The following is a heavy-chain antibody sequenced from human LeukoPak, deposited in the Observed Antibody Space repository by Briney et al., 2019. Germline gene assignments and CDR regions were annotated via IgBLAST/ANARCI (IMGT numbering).Heavy chain of an antibody. CDR1: GFSFSSCV. D-gene: IGHD3-22*01. CDR2: IAKEVADI. CDR3: VKAGYYDSSGYYYYLDY. V-gene: IGHV3-30*18. J-gene: IGHJ4*02. Sequence: GRALRLSCAASGFSFSSCVMHWVRQTPDKGLEWVAAIAKEVADIHYVDSVKGRFTISRDNSRNTLYLQMFILSTEDTAVYYCVKAGYYDSSGYYYYLDYWGQGTLVSVSS.